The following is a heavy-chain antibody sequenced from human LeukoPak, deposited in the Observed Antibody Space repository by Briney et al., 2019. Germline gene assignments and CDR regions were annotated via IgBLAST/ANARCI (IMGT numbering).Heavy chain of an antibody. CDR3: TRSGNY. V-gene: IGHV4-34*01. CDR1: GGSFSGYY. CDR2: INHSGST. D-gene: IGHD6-25*01. J-gene: IGHJ4*02. Sequence: SSDTVPLTCGVYGGSFSGYYWSWPRQPPGKMLEGTGTINHSGSTNYNPSHKSRVTISVGTSKQQFSRKRSSVTAADAAAYYCTRSGNYWGQGTLVTVSS.